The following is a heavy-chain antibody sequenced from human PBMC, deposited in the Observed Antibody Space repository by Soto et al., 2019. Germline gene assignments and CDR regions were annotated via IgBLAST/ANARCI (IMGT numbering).Heavy chain of an antibody. CDR2: ISSSSSYI. V-gene: IGHV3-21*01. J-gene: IGHJ4*02. CDR1: GFTFSSYS. CDR3: ARDQPGYSYGYGLGY. D-gene: IGHD5-18*01. Sequence: PGGSLRISCAACGFTFSSYSMNWVRQAPGKGLEWVSSISSSSSYIYYADSVKGRFTISRDNAKNSLYLQMNSLRAEDTAVYYCARDQPGYSYGYGLGYWGQGTLVTVSS.